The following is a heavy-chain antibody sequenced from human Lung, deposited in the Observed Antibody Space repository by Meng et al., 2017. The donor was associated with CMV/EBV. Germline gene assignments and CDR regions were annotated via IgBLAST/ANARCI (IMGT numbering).Heavy chain of an antibody. D-gene: IGHD3-3*01. Sequence: ASVXVSCKASGYTFTNNYIHWVRQAPGQGLEWMGTINPSGGTTRYTQKFQGRVTMTRDTSTATVCMEVSSLRSEDTAVYYCARDPYYDFWDGYYAAYYYFGLDDWXQGTRVTVSS. CDR3: ARDPYYDFWDGYYAAYYYFGLDD. J-gene: IGHJ6*02. V-gene: IGHV1-46*01. CDR2: INPSGGTT. CDR1: GYTFTNNY.